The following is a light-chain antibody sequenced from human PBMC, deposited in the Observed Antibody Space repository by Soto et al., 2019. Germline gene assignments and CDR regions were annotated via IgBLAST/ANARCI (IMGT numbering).Light chain of an antibody. J-gene: IGKJ5*01. CDR3: QQRRNWPIT. Sequence: EIVLTQSPATLSLSPGERATLSCRARQNLNIYLAWYQQKPGQAPRLLIYDASNRATGIPARFSGSGSETDFTLTISSLEPEDFAVYYCQQRRNWPITFGQGTRLEIK. V-gene: IGKV3-11*01. CDR2: DAS. CDR1: QNLNIY.